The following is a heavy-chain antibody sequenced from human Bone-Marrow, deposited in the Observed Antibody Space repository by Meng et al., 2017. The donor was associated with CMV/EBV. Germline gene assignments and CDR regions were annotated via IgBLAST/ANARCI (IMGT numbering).Heavy chain of an antibody. V-gene: IGHV3-64*02. D-gene: IGHD2-2*01. CDR1: GFTFSNYA. CDR2: ISTNGGKT. CDR3: ARVVIPSTTTVSGGMDV. J-gene: IGHJ6*02. Sequence: GESLKISCAASGFTFSNYAMHWVRQAPGKGLEYVSAISTNGGKTYYADSVKGRFTISRDNSKNTLYRQMGSLRAEDMAVYYCARVVIPSTTTVSGGMDVWGQATTVTVSS.